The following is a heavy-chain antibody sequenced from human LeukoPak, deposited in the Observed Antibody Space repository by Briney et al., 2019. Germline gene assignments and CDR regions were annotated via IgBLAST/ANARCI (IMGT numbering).Heavy chain of an antibody. Sequence: PAGSLRLACAAYGFTVSSSNYMNWVRQAPGKGLEWVSGIYTGGTTYYTDSVKGRFTISRDNPNNTLYLQMHSLRAEDTAVYYCAREISRFGIWGQGTLVTVSS. V-gene: IGHV3-66*01. CDR3: AREISRFGI. CDR1: GFTVSSSNY. J-gene: IGHJ4*02. CDR2: IYTGGTT. D-gene: IGHD3-16*01.